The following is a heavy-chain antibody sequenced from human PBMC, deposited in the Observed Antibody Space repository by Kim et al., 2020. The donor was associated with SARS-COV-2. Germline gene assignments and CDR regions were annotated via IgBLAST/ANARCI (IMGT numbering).Heavy chain of an antibody. CDR1: GGSISSYY. CDR2: IYYSGST. D-gene: IGHD4-17*01. V-gene: IGHV4-59*13. Sequence: SETLSLTCTVSGGSISSYYWSWIRQPPGKGLEWIGYIYYSGSTNYNPSLKSRVTISVDTSKNQFSLKLSSVTAADTVVYYCARAHGDYGTRNFDYWGQGTLVTVSS. J-gene: IGHJ4*02. CDR3: ARAHGDYGTRNFDY.